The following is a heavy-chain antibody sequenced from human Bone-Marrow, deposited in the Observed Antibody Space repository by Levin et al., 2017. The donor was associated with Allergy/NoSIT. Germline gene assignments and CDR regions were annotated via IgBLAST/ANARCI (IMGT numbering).Heavy chain of an antibody. V-gene: IGHV3-43*01. J-gene: IGHJ5*01. Sequence: SGGSLRLSCAASGFNFDDYTMHWVRQAPGKGLEWLSLVGWDGVATYYADSVKGRFTISRDNSEKSLYLQMNSLRTEDTGLYYCAGSTTVTTWLDFWGQGTLVTVSS. CDR3: AGSTTVTTWLDF. CDR1: GFNFDDYT. D-gene: IGHD4-17*01. CDR2: VGWDGVAT.